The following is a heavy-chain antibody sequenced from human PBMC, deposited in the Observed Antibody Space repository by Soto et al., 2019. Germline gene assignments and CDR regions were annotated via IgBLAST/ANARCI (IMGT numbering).Heavy chain of an antibody. Sequence: SVKVSCKASGGTFSRYAISWVRQAPGQGLEWMGGIIPIFGTANYAQKFQGRVTITADESTSTAYMELSSLRSEDTAVYYCARGGYSCDPLNYYYAMDVWGQGTTVTVSS. CDR2: IIPIFGTA. V-gene: IGHV1-69*13. D-gene: IGHD6-19*01. CDR3: ARGGYSCDPLNYYYAMDV. J-gene: IGHJ6*02. CDR1: GGTFSRYA.